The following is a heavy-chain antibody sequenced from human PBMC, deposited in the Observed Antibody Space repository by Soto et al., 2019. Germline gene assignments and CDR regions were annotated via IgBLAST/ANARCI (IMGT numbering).Heavy chain of an antibody. D-gene: IGHD1-1*01. J-gene: IGHJ4*02. CDR2: VSASGLNT. CDR1: GFTFSTYA. Sequence: GGSLRLSCAASGFTFSTYAMAWVRQAPGKGLEWVSGVSASGLNTDYADPVKGRFYISRDNSKNTVSLHMNSLRAEDKALYYCAKDRRRRPSGYFFDYWGQVTPVTVSS. CDR3: AKDRRRRPSGYFFDY. V-gene: IGHV3-23*01.